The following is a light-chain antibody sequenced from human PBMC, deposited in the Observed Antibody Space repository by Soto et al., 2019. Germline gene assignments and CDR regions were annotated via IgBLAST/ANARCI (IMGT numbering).Light chain of an antibody. CDR3: RSYTTSSTIV. Sequence: QSALTQPASVSGSPGQSITISCTGTSSDVGGFNFVSWYQQPPGKAPKLMIYDVSHRPSGVSNRFSGSKSGNTASLTISGLQAEDEGDYYCRSYTTSSTIVFGTGTKVTV. V-gene: IGLV2-14*01. J-gene: IGLJ1*01. CDR2: DVS. CDR1: SSDVGGFNF.